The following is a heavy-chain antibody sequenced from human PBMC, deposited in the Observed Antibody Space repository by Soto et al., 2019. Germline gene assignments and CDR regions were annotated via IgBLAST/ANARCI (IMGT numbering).Heavy chain of an antibody. V-gene: IGHV3-66*01. Sequence: GGSLRLSCAASGFTVSSNYMSWVRQAPGKGLEWVSVIYSGGSTYYADSVKGRFTISRDNSKNTLYLQMNSLRAEDTAVYYCERRVPPNWGFDFWVKGSLVPVSS. D-gene: IGHD7-27*01. CDR1: GFTVSSNY. J-gene: IGHJ4*02. CDR3: ERRVPPNWGFDF. CDR2: IYSGGST.